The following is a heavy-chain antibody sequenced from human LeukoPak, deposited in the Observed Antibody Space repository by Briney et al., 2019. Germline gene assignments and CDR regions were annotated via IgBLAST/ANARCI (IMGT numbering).Heavy chain of an antibody. D-gene: IGHD2-15*01. J-gene: IGHJ4*02. CDR1: GYTFTSYA. V-gene: IGHV7-4-1*02. CDR3: ARHYKGYCSGGSCFFDY. Sequence: GASVKVSCKASGYTFTSYAMNWVRQAPGQGLEWMGWINTNTGNPTYAQGFTGRFVFSLDTSVSTAYLQISSLKAEDTAVYYCARHYKGYCSGGSCFFDYWGQGTLVTVSS. CDR2: INTNTGNP.